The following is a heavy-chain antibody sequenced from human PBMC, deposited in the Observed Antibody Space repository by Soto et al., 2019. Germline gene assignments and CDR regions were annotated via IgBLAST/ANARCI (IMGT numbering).Heavy chain of an antibody. D-gene: IGHD3-22*01. V-gene: IGHV1-8*01. CDR2: MNPNSVNT. CDR3: ARGDKSPLYYYDSGGYYCLLAY. CDR1: GYTFTSYD. Sequence: QVQLVQSGAEVKKPGASVKVSCKASGYTFTSYDINWVRQATGQGLEWMGWMNPNSVNTGYAQKFQGRVTITRNTSISTAYMDLSSLRSEDTAVYDCARGDKSPLYYYDSGGYYCLLAYWGQGTLVPVSS. J-gene: IGHJ4*02.